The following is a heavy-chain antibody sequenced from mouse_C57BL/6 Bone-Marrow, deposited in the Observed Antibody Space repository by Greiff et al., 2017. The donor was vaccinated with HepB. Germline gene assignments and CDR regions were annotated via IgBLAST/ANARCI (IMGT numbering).Heavy chain of an antibody. J-gene: IGHJ1*03. V-gene: IGHV1-61*01. D-gene: IGHD4-1*01. Sequence: VQLQQPGAELVRPGSSVKLSCKASGYTFTSYWMDWVKQRPGQGLEWIGNIYPSDSETHYNQKFKDKATLTVDKSSSTAYMQLSSLTSEDSAVYYCARRLGGWYFDVWGTGTTVTVSS. CDR1: GYTFTSYW. CDR3: ARRLGGWYFDV. CDR2: IYPSDSET.